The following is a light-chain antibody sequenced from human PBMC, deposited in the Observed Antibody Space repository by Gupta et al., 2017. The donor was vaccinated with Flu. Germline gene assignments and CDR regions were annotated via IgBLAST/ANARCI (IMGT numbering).Light chain of an antibody. CDR2: DAS. V-gene: IGKV3-11*01. Sequence: PGDRVTLSCTASQSVSTFLAWYQQRPGQAPRLLIYDASKRATGVTARFGGSGSGTDFTLTISSLEPEDVGVYYCQQQSAWPITFGQGTRLDIK. CDR1: QSVSTF. J-gene: IGKJ5*01. CDR3: QQQSAWPIT.